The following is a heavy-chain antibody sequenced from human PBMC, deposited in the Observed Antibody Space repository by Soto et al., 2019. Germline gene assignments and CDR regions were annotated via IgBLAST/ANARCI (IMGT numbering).Heavy chain of an antibody. CDR2: IIPIFGTA. CDR1: GGTFSSYA. D-gene: IGHD6-19*01. CDR3: ARDQWIAVAWARGCYYGMDV. Sequence: GASVKVSCEASGGTFSSYAISWVRQAPGQGLEWMGGIIPIFGTANYAQKFQGRVTITADESTSTAYMELSSLRSEDTAVYYCARDQWIAVAWARGCYYGMDVWGQGTTVTVSS. V-gene: IGHV1-69*13. J-gene: IGHJ6*02.